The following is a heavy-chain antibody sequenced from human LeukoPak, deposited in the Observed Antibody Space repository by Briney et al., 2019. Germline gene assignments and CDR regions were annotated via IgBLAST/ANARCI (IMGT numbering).Heavy chain of an antibody. D-gene: IGHD3-22*01. CDR2: IYTSGST. J-gene: IGHJ1*01. CDR3: ASQRRGSRGYSEYFQQ. Sequence: SETLSLTCTVSGGSISSDFWCWIRQPPGRELEWIGYIYTSGSTNYNPSLKSRVAISLDTSKNQFSLQLSSVTAADTAVYYCASQRRGSRGYSEYFQQWGQGTLVTVSS. CDR1: GGSISSDF. V-gene: IGHV4-4*09.